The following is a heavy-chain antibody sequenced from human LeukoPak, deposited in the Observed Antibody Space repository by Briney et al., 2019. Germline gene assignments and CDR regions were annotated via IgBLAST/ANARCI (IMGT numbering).Heavy chain of an antibody. CDR1: GGSFSGYY. CDR2: INHSGST. CDR3: ARVDCSNYVCYYYGMDV. D-gene: IGHD4-11*01. J-gene: IGHJ6*02. Sequence: SETLSLTCAVYGGSFSGYYWSWIRQPPGKGLEWLGEINHSGSTNYSPSLKSRVTISVDTSKNQFSLKLSSVTAADTAVYYCARVDCSNYVCYYYGMDVWGQGTTVTVSS. V-gene: IGHV4-34*01.